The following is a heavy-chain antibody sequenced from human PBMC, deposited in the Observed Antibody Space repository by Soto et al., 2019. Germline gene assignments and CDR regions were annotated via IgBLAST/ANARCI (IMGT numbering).Heavy chain of an antibody. CDR2: IWYDGSNK. CDR3: ARGGSYYDVYWYFQH. Sequence: GGSLRLSCAASGFTFSSYGMHWVRQAPGKGLEWVAVIWYDGSNKYYADSVKGRFTISRDNSKNTLYLQMNSLRAEDTAVYYCARGGSYYDVYWYFQHWGQGTLVTVSS. V-gene: IGHV3-33*01. CDR1: GFTFSSYG. J-gene: IGHJ1*01. D-gene: IGHD1-26*01.